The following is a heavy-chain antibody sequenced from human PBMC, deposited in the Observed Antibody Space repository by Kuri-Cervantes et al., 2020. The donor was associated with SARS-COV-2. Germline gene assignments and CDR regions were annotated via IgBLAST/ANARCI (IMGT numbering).Heavy chain of an antibody. V-gene: IGHV3-23*01. Sequence: GESLKISCAASGFISSSYWMSWVRQAPGKGLEWVSAISGSGGSTYYADSVKGRFTISRDNSKNTLYLQMNSLRAEDTAVYYCAIRGRAGWFDPWGQGTLVTVSS. J-gene: IGHJ5*02. CDR2: ISGSGGST. CDR1: GFISSSYW. D-gene: IGHD3-10*01. CDR3: AIRGRAGWFDP.